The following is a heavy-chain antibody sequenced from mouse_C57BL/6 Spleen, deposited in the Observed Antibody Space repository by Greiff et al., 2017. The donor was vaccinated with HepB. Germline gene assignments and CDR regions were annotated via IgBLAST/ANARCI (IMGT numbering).Heavy chain of an antibody. D-gene: IGHD1-1*01. J-gene: IGHJ3*01. V-gene: IGHV6-3*01. CDR3: TGPYYYGSSYAWFAY. CDR1: GFTFSNYW. Sequence: EVKLVESGGGLVQPGGSMKLSCVASGFTFSNYWMNWVRQSPEKGLEWVAQIRLKSDNYATHYAESVKGRFTISRDDSKSSVYLQMNNLRAEDTGIYYCTGPYYYGSSYAWFAYWGQGTLVTVSA. CDR2: IRLKSDNYAT.